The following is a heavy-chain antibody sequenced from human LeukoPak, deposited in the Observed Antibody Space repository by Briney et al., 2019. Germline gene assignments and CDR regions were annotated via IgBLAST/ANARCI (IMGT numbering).Heavy chain of an antibody. D-gene: IGHD3-10*01. J-gene: IGHJ5*02. V-gene: IGHV4-39*07. Sequence: PSETLSLTCSVSAASISSNSYFWGWIRQPPGKGLEWIGSVSYRGGTQYNPSLKPPVTGSAQTSKNPFSLKLSSVTAADTAVYYCARESNYYGSGRISNWFDPWGQGTLVTVSS. CDR2: VSYRGGT. CDR3: ARESNYYGSGRISNWFDP. CDR1: AASISSNSYF.